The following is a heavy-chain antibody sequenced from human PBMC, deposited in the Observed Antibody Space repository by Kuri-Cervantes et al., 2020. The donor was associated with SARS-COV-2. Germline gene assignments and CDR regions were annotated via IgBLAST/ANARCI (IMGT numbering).Heavy chain of an antibody. CDR2: IYYSGST. CDR3: ARRKSDYYDSSGKSYAFDI. D-gene: IGHD3-22*01. V-gene: IGHV4-39*07. J-gene: IGHJ3*02. CDR1: GGSISSSSYY. Sequence: ESLKISCTVSGGSISSSSYYWGWIRQPPGKGLEWIGSIYYSGSTNYNPSLKSRVTISVDTSKNQFSLKLSSVTAADTAVYYCARRKSDYYDSSGKSYAFDIWGQGTMVTVSS.